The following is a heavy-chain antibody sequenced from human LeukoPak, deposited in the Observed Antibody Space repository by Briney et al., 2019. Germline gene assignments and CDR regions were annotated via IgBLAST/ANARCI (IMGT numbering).Heavy chain of an antibody. CDR1: GFTFSSYA. J-gene: IGHJ6*03. Sequence: PGGSLRLSCAASGFTFSSYARSWVRQAPGKGLEWVSAISGSGGSTYYADSVKGRFTISRDNSKNTLYLQMNSLRAEDTAVYYCAKAGSGYYYYGSGSYYKDYYYMDVWGKGTTVTVSS. CDR2: ISGSGGST. D-gene: IGHD3-10*01. CDR3: AKAGSGYYYYGSGSYYKDYYYMDV. V-gene: IGHV3-23*01.